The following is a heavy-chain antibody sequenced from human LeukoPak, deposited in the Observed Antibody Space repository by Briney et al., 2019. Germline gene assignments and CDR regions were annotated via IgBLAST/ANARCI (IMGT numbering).Heavy chain of an antibody. CDR3: ARDWNYYGSGSYTPAWAA. J-gene: IGHJ4*02. Sequence: ASVKVSCKVSGYTLTELSMHWVRQAPGKGLEWMGGFDPEDGETIYAQKLQGRVTMTTDTSTSTAYMELRSLRSDDTAVYYCARDWNYYGSGSYTPAWAAWGQGTLVTVSS. V-gene: IGHV1-24*01. CDR1: GYTLTELS. D-gene: IGHD3-10*01. CDR2: FDPEDGET.